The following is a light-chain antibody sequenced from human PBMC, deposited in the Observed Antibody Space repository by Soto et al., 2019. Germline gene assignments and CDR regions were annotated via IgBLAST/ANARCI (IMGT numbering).Light chain of an antibody. CDR2: DVT. V-gene: IGLV2-14*03. Sequence: QSALTQPASVSGSPGQSIAISCPGTSSDIGGYNYVSWYQQHPGKAPKLLIYDVTHRPSGVSNRFSGSKSGDTASLTISGLQAEDEADYYCSSYTSTSTPYVFGTGTKVTVL. J-gene: IGLJ1*01. CDR3: SSYTSTSTPYV. CDR1: SSDIGGYNY.